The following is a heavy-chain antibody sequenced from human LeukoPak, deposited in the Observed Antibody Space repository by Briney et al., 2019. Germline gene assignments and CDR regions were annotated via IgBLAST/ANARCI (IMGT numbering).Heavy chain of an antibody. Sequence: SETLSLTCTVSGGSLSSYYWSWIRQPAAKGLEWIGRIYSSGTTTYNPSFKSRVTMSLDTSNNQLSLKLTSVTAADTAVYDCARVSPIPAAGSSYYFAMDVWGQGTTVTVSS. CDR2: IYSSGTT. J-gene: IGHJ6*02. CDR3: ARVSPIPAAGSSYYFAMDV. V-gene: IGHV4-4*07. CDR1: GGSLSSYY. D-gene: IGHD6-13*01.